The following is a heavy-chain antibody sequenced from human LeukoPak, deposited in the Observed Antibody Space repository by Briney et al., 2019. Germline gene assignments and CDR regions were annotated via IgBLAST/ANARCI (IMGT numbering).Heavy chain of an antibody. D-gene: IGHD6-13*01. J-gene: IGHJ4*02. Sequence: ASVKVSCKASGYTFTGYYMHWVRQAPGQGLEWMGWINPNGGGTNYAQKFQGRVTMTRDTSISTAYMELSRLRSDDTAVYYCARSSNSYSSSWYSLDYWGQGTLVTVSS. CDR2: INPNGGGT. CDR3: ARSSNSYSSSWYSLDY. CDR1: GYTFTGYY. V-gene: IGHV1-2*02.